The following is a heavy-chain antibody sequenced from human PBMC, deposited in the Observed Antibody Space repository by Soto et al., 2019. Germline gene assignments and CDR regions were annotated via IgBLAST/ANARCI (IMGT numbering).Heavy chain of an antibody. J-gene: IGHJ1*01. CDR1: GFTFNSYA. D-gene: IGHD6-19*01. Sequence: PGGSLRLSCAASGFTFNSYAMTWVRQAPGKGLEWVSTISAGSSSTYYADSVKGRFTISRDNSKDTLFLQMNSLRSEDTAVYYCARDRIAVAGNPEYFQHWGQGT. CDR3: ARDRIAVAGNPEYFQH. V-gene: IGHV3-23*01. CDR2: ISAGSSST.